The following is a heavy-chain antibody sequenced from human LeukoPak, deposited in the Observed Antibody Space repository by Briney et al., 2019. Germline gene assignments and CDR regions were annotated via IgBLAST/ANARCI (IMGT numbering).Heavy chain of an antibody. V-gene: IGHV3-7*01. J-gene: IGHJ4*02. D-gene: IGHD4-23*01. CDR3: ASRNSLFI. Sequence: AGGSLRLSCAASGFTFSSYWMSWVRQAPGKGLEGVANIKQDGSEKYVDSVKGRFTISRDNAKNSLYLQMNSLRAEDTAVYYCASRNSLFIWGQGTLVTVSS. CDR2: IKQDGSEK. CDR1: GFTFSSYW.